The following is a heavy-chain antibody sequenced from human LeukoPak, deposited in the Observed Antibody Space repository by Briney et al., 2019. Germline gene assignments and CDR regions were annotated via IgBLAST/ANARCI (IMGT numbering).Heavy chain of an antibody. V-gene: IGHV1-46*01. CDR3: ARMAEVVPAATLRDFDY. CDR2: INPSGGST. CDR1: GHTFTSYY. Sequence: ASVKVSCKASGHTFTSYYMHWVRQAPGQGLEWMGIINPSGGSTSYAQKFQGRVTMTRDTSTSTVYMELSSLRSEDTAVYYCARMAEVVPAATLRDFDYWGQGTLVTVSS. D-gene: IGHD2-2*01. J-gene: IGHJ4*02.